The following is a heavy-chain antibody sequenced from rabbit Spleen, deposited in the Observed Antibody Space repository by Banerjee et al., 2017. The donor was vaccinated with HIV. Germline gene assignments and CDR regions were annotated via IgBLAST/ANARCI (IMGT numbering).Heavy chain of an antibody. J-gene: IGHJ6*01. V-gene: IGHV1S40*01. CDR1: GFSFSSSYW. CDR3: ARDTSSSFSSYGMDL. D-gene: IGHD1-1*01. Sequence: QSLEESGGDLVKPGASLTLTCTASGFSFSSSYWMSWVRQAPGKGLEWIACIDGGNSDKTGYASWAKGRFTISKTSSTTVTLQMPSLTAADTATYFCARDTSSSFSSYGMDLWGQGTLVTVS. CDR2: IDGGNSDKT.